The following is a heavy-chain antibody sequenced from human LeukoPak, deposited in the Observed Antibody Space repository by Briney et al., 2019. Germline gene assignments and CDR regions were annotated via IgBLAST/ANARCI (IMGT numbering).Heavy chain of an antibody. D-gene: IGHD3-22*01. CDR1: GGSISSYY. V-gene: IGHV4-59*01. J-gene: IGHJ4*02. CDR2: IYYSGST. CDR3: ARSGSSGYYGSFDY. Sequence: SSETLSLTCTVSGGSISSYYWSWIRQPPGKGLEWIGYIYYSGSTNYNPSLKSRVTISVDTSKNQFSLKLSSVTAADTAVYYCARSGSSGYYGSFDYWGQGTLVTVSS.